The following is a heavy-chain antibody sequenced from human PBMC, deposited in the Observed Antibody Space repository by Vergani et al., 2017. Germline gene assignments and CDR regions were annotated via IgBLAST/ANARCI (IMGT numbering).Heavy chain of an antibody. CDR1: GFTFSSYG. Sequence: QVQLVESGGGVVQPGRSLRLSCAASGFTFSSYGMHWVRQAPGKGLEWLAVISYDGSNKYYADSVKGRLTISRDNSKNTLYLQMNSLRADDTAVYYCAKLPLIVGAYDAFDIWGQGTMVTVSS. D-gene: IGHD1-26*01. CDR3: AKLPLIVGAYDAFDI. J-gene: IGHJ3*02. CDR2: ISYDGSNK. V-gene: IGHV3-30*18.